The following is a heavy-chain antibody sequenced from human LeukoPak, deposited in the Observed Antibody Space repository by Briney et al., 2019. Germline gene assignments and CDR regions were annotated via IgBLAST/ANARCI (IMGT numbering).Heavy chain of an antibody. Sequence: GGSLRLSCAASGFTFSDYYMTWIRQAPGKGLEWVSCISGRSSYTNYADSVKGRFTISRDNAKNSLYLQMNSLRAEDTAVYYCASLDFRSYQNYYYGMDVWSQGTTVTVSS. J-gene: IGHJ6*02. V-gene: IGHV3-11*06. CDR3: ASLDFRSYQNYYYGMDV. D-gene: IGHD2-2*01. CDR2: ISGRSSYT. CDR1: GFTFSDYY.